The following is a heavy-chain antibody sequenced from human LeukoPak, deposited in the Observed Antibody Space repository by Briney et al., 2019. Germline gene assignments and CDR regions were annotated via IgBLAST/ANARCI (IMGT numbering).Heavy chain of an antibody. CDR1: GFTFSNAC. D-gene: IGHD3-10*01. Sequence: NPGGSLRLSCTASGFTFSNACMNWVRQAPGQGLEWVGRITKKIDSGTTKYAAHVRGSFTITRDVSKDTLYLKLKNLEGKATAVYYCARETHGDWVGPIDYWGQGTLVTVSS. CDR2: ITKKIDSGTT. J-gene: IGHJ4*02. V-gene: IGHV3-15*01. CDR3: ARETHGDWVGPIDY.